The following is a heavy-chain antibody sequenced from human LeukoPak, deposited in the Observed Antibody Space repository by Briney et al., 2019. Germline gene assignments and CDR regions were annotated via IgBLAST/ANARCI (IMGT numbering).Heavy chain of an antibody. Sequence: GASVTVSFKASGSTFTSYDFNWVRQATGQGLEWTGGMNPNSGNTGYAQKYQGRDTMTRNISIGTAYMELNSLRSGDTAVYYCVRCCGYNWSYCWFDPWGQGTLVTVSS. CDR1: GSTFTSYD. J-gene: IGHJ5*02. D-gene: IGHD1-7*01. CDR3: VRCCGYNWSYCWFDP. CDR2: MNPNSGNT. V-gene: IGHV1-8*01.